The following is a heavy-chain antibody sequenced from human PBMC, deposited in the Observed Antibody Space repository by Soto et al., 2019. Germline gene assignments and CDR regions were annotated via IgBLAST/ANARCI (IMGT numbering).Heavy chain of an antibody. CDR3: ARERHYYDSNDYIAY. D-gene: IGHD3-22*01. J-gene: IGHJ4*02. CDR1: GFTLSSYW. V-gene: IGHV3-7*03. Sequence: LRLSCAASGFTLSSYWMTWVRQAPGKGLEWVADIKQDGSEKYYVDSVKGRFTISRDNAKNSLYLQMNSLRAEDTAVYYCARERHYYDSNDYIAYWGQGTLVTV. CDR2: IKQDGSEK.